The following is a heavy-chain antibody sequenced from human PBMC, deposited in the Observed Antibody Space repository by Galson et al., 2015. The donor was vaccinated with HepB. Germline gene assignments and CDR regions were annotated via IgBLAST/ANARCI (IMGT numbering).Heavy chain of an antibody. Sequence: PALVKPTQTLTLTCTFSGFSLSTSGVGVGWIRQPPGKALEWLALIYWDDDKRYSPSLKSRLTITKDTSKNQVVLTMTNMDPVDTATYYCAHRRSGGDCYTCFDYWGQGTLVTVSS. D-gene: IGHD2-21*02. CDR1: GFSLSTSGVG. J-gene: IGHJ4*02. CDR2: IYWDDDK. V-gene: IGHV2-5*02. CDR3: AHRRSGGDCYTCFDY.